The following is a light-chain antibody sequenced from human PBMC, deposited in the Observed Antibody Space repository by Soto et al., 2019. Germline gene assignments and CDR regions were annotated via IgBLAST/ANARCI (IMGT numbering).Light chain of an antibody. CDR1: QGISNS. J-gene: IGKJ1*01. CDR2: DAS. CDR3: QKYDSAPEA. V-gene: IGKV1-27*01. Sequence: DIQMTQSPSSLSASVGDRVTITCRACQGISNSLSWYQQEPGKVPKLLIYDASTLQSGVSSRFSGSGSETDFTLTISSLQPEDVATYYCQKYDSAPEAFGQGTKVEIK.